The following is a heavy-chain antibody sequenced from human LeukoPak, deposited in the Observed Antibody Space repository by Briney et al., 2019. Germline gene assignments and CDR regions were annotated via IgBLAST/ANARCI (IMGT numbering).Heavy chain of an antibody. V-gene: IGHV4-59*01. J-gene: IGHJ4*02. CDR2: IYYRGST. CDR1: GGSISSYY. D-gene: IGHD1-20*01. CDR3: ARGGYNWNYFDY. Sequence: PSETLSLTCTVSGGSISSYYWSWIRQPPGKGLEWIGYIYYRGSTNYNPSLKSRVTISVDTSKNQFSLKLSSVTAADTAVYYCARGGYNWNYFDYWGQGTLVTVSS.